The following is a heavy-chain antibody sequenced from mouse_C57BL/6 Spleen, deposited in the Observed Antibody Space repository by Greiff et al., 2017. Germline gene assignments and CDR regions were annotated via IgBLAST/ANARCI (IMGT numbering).Heavy chain of an antibody. CDR3: ARRGYYGYDEDWYFDG. D-gene: IGHD2-2*01. Sequence: VQLQQSGAELVKPGASVKMSCKASGYTFTTYPLEWMKQNHGKSLEWIGNFHPSNDDTKYNEKFKGKATLTVEKSSSTVYLELSRLTSDDAAVYYCARRGYYGYDEDWYFDGWGTGTTVTVSS. CDR2: FHPSNDDT. V-gene: IGHV1-47*01. CDR1: GYTFTTYP. J-gene: IGHJ1*03.